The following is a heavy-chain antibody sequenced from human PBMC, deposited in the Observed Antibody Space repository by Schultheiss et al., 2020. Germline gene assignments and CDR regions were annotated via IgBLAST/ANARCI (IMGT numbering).Heavy chain of an antibody. D-gene: IGHD3-10*01. CDR1: GFTFSSYG. CDR3: ARGSITMVRGVGHYGMDV. V-gene: IGHV3-33*01. Sequence: GGSLRLSCAASGFTFSSYGMHWVRQAPGKGLEWVAVIWYDGSNKYYADSVKGRFTISRDNSKNTLYLQMNSLRAEDTAVYYCARGSITMVRGVGHYGMDVWGQGTTVTVSS. CDR2: IWYDGSNK. J-gene: IGHJ6*02.